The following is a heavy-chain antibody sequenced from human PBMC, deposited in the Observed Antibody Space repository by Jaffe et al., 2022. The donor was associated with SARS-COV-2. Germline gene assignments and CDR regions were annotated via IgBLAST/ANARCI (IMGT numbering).Heavy chain of an antibody. J-gene: IGHJ6*02. CDR2: ISYDGSNK. V-gene: IGHV3-30-3*01. CDR1: GFTFSSYA. CDR3: ARDLAGYYDSYYGMDV. D-gene: IGHD3-22*01. Sequence: QVQLVESGGGVVQPGRSLRLSCAASGFTFSSYAMHWVRQAPGKGLEWVAVISYDGSNKYYADSVKGRFTISRDNSKNTLYLQMNSLRAEDTAVYYCARDLAGYYDSYYGMDVWGQGTTVTVSS.